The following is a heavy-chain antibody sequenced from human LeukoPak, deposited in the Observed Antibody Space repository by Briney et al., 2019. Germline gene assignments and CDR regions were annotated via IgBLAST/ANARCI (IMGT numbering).Heavy chain of an antibody. CDR3: AKDLHWGLDY. CDR1: GFTFSTYG. J-gene: IGHJ4*02. Sequence: GGSLRLSCAASGFTFSTYGMSWVRQAPGKGLEWVSATSGSGGSTYYADSVKGRFTISRDNSKNTLYLQMNSLRAEDTAVYYCAKDLHWGLDYWGQGTLVTVSS. CDR2: TSGSGGST. V-gene: IGHV3-23*01. D-gene: IGHD7-27*01.